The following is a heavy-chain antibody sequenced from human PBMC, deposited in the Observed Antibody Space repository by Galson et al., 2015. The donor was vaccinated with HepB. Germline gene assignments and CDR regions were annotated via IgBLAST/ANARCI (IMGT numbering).Heavy chain of an antibody. D-gene: IGHD2-2*01. J-gene: IGHJ4*02. CDR3: AREYCSSTSCYWGPFDY. CDR2: IWYDGSNK. CDR1: GFTFSSYG. Sequence: SLRLSCAASGFTFSSYGMHWVRQAPGKGLEWVAVIWYDGSNKYYADSVKGRFTISRDNSKNTLYPQMNSLRAEDTAVYYCAREYCSSTSCYWGPFDYWGQGTLVTVSS. V-gene: IGHV3-33*01.